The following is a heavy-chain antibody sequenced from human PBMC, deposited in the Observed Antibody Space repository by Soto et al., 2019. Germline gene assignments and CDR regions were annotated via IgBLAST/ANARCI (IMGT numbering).Heavy chain of an antibody. CDR1: GFTFSSYG. Sequence: PGGSLRLSCAASGFTFSSYGMHWVRQAPGKGLEWVAVIWYDGSIKYYADSVKGRFTISRDNSKNTLYLQMNSLRAEDTAVYYCAREGAYCGGDCLNDAFDIWGQGTMDTVSS. CDR2: IWYDGSIK. V-gene: IGHV3-33*01. D-gene: IGHD2-21*01. J-gene: IGHJ3*02. CDR3: AREGAYCGGDCLNDAFDI.